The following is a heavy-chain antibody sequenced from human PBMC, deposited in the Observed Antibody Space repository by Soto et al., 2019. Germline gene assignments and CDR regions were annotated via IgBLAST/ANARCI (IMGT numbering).Heavy chain of an antibody. CDR3: ARGTTDIVLMVYAMRFFFDP. V-gene: IGHV4-34*01. CDR2: INHSGST. J-gene: IGHJ5*02. D-gene: IGHD2-8*01. CDR1: GGSFSGYY. Sequence: SETLSLTCAVYGGSFSGYYWSWIRQPPGKGLEWIGEINHSGSTNYNPSLKSRVTISVDTSKNQFSLKLSSVTAADTAVYYCARGTTDIVLMVYAMRFFFDPWGQGTLVTVSS.